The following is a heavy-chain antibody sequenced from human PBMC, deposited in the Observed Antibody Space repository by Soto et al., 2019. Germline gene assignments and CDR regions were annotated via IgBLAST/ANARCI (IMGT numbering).Heavy chain of an antibody. CDR3: ARDRLAGKVYYYGMDV. J-gene: IGHJ6*02. CDR1: GFTFSSYA. CDR2: ISYDGSNK. Sequence: GGSLRLSCAASGFTFSSYAMHWVRQAPGKGLEWVAVISYDGSNKYYADSVKGRFTISRDNSKNTLYLQMNSLRAEDTAVYYCARDRLAGKVYYYGMDVRGQGTTVTVSS. V-gene: IGHV3-30-3*01. D-gene: IGHD6-19*01.